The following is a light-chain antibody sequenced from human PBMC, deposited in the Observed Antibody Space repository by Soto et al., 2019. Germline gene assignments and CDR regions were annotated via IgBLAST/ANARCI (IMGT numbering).Light chain of an antibody. CDR2: DNN. CDR3: AAWDDSLNGLFV. J-gene: IGLJ1*01. CDR1: SSNIGTYA. V-gene: IGLV1-44*01. Sequence: SVLTQPPSASGTPGQMVTISCSGSSSNIGTYAVNWYQQLPGTAPKLLIYDNNQRPSGVPDRLSGSKSGTSASLAISGLQSEDEADYYCAAWDDSLNGLFVFGPGTKVTVL.